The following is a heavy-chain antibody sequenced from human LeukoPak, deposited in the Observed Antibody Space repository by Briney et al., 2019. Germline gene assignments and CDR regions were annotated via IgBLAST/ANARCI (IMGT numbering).Heavy chain of an antibody. CDR1: VVSISSYY. CDR2: IYYSVST. CDR3: ARAYGSGKFFWFHP. D-gene: IGHD3-10*01. V-gene: IGHV4-59*01. J-gene: IGHJ5*02. Sequence: SETLSLTCTLSVVSISSYYWSWIRQPPGKGLEWIGYIYYSVSTNYNPSLKSRVTISVDTSKNQFSLKLSSVTAADTAVYYCARAYGSGKFFWFHPWGQGTLVTVSS.